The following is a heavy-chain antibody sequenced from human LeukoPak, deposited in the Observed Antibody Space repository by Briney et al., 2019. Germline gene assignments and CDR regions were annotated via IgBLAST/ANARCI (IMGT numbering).Heavy chain of an antibody. Sequence: PSETLSLTCAVYGGSFSGYYWSWISQPPGKGLEWIGEINHSGSTNYNPSLKSRVTISVDTSKSQFSLKLSSVTAADTAVYYCGSRNIAADWFYPWGQGTLVTVSS. J-gene: IGHJ5*02. CDR2: INHSGST. V-gene: IGHV4-34*01. D-gene: IGHD6-13*01. CDR1: GGSFSGYY. CDR3: GSRNIAADWFYP.